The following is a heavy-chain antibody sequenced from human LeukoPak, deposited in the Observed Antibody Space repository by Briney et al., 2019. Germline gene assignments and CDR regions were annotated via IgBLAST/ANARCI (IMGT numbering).Heavy chain of an antibody. V-gene: IGHV1-69*05. J-gene: IGHJ4*02. CDR1: GGTFSSYA. CDR3: ARGGLAYCSGGSCYSFHPY. Sequence: ASVKVSCKASGGTFSSYAISWVRQAPRQGLEWMGGIIPIFGTANYAQKFQGRVTITTDESTSTAYMELSSLRSEDTAVYYCARGGLAYCSGGSCYSFHPYWGQGTLVTVSS. CDR2: IIPIFGTA. D-gene: IGHD2-15*01.